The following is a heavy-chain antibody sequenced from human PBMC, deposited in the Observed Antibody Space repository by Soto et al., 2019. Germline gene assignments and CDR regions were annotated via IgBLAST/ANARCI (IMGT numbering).Heavy chain of an antibody. Sequence: QVQLQESGPGLVKPSQTLSLTCTVSGGSISSGAYYWSWIRQPPGKGLEWIGSIYYRGNTYDNPSLNGRVSISVDTSKYRFALKLSSAAAADTAVDYGAKGGYGGILPFAYWGQGTLVTVSS. V-gene: IGHV4-30-4*01. CDR2: IYYRGNT. D-gene: IGHD2-15*01. J-gene: IGHJ4*02. CDR3: AKGGYGGILPFAY. CDR1: GGSISSGAYY.